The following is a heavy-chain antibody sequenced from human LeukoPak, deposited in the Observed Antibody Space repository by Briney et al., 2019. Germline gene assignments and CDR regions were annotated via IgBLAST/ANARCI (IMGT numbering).Heavy chain of an antibody. V-gene: IGHV3-66*01. CDR1: GFTVSSHY. J-gene: IGHJ4*02. CDR3: ARDRPAGGVGDFDH. CDR2: IYTDGST. D-gene: IGHD3-16*01. Sequence: GGSLRLSCVASGFTVSSHYMSWVRQAPGKGLEWVSAIYTDGSTYYAGSVEGRFTISRDNSENTLYLQMNSLRVEDTAVYYCARDRPAGGVGDFDHWGRGTLVTVSS.